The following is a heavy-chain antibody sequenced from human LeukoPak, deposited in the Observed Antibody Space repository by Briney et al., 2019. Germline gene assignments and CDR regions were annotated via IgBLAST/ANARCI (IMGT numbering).Heavy chain of an antibody. J-gene: IGHJ4*02. V-gene: IGHV1-24*01. CDR3: ATDSDRDYGDYLLDY. Sequence: ASVKVSCKASGGTFSSYAISWVRQAPGKGLEWMGGFDPEDGETIYAQKFQGRVTMTEDTSTDTAYMELSSLRSEDTAVYYCATDSDRDYGDYLLDYWGQGTLVTVSS. CDR1: GGTFSSYA. CDR2: FDPEDGET. D-gene: IGHD4-17*01.